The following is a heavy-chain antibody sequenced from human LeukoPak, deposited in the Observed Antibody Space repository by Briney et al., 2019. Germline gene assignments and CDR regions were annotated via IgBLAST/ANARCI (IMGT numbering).Heavy chain of an antibody. V-gene: IGHV3-7*01. J-gene: IGHJ4*02. D-gene: IGHD3-3*01. CDR2: IKQDGSEK. CDR3: ARDRGAGTIFGVVIMRGQPVDY. Sequence: GGSLRLSCAASGFTFSSYWKSWVRQAPGKGLEWVANIKQDGSEKYYVDTVKGRFTISRDNAKNSLYLQMNSLRAEDTAVYYCARDRGAGTIFGVVIMRGQPVDYWGQGTLVTVSS. CDR1: GFTFSSYW.